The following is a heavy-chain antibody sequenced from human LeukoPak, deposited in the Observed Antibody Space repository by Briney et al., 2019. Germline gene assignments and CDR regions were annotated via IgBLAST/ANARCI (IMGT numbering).Heavy chain of an antibody. D-gene: IGHD2-8*01. V-gene: IGHV3-66*01. CDR1: GFTVSSNY. J-gene: IGHJ4*02. CDR3: TKGLWAGVSAARD. CDR2: IYTSGST. Sequence: GESLRLFCAASGFTVSSNYMSWVRQAPGKGLEWVSVIYTSGSTYYADSVKGRFTISRDNSQNTVDLQMNSLRTEDTAVYYCTKGLWAGVSAARDWGQGALVSVSS.